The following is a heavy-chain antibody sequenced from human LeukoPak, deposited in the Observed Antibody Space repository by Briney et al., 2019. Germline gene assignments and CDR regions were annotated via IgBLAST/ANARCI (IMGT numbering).Heavy chain of an antibody. V-gene: IGHV5-51*06. J-gene: IGHJ4*02. CDR3: ARSGVTYYYGAGSYSGFDY. Sequence: GESLKTSCKGAGYSFTDFWIGWVRQMPGKGVEWIGIIYLGDSNSRYSPSFQGQVTISANKSISTAYLQRSSLKASDTAMYYCARSGVTYYYGAGSYSGFDYWGQGTLVTVSS. CDR1: GYSFTDFW. CDR2: IYLGDSNS. D-gene: IGHD3-10*01.